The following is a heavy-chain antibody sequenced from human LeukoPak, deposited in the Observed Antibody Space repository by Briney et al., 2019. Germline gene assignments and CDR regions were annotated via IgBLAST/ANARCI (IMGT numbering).Heavy chain of an antibody. Sequence: GGSLRLSCAASGFTFDDYAMHWVRQAPGKGLEWVSGISWNSGSIGYVDSVKGRFTISRDNAKNSLYLQMNSLRAEDMALYYCATSLQLWYHFDYWGQGTLVTVSS. CDR1: GFTFDDYA. CDR2: ISWNSGSI. CDR3: ATSLQLWYHFDY. V-gene: IGHV3-9*03. J-gene: IGHJ4*02. D-gene: IGHD5-18*01.